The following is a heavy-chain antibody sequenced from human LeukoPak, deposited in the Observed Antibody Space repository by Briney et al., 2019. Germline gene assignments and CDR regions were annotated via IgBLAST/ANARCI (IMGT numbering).Heavy chain of an antibody. CDR2: INWNGGST. J-gene: IGHJ4*02. CDR1: GFTFDDYG. V-gene: IGHV3-20*04. Sequence: GGSLRLSCAASGFTFDDYGMSWVRQAPGKGLEWVSGINWNGGSTGYADSVKGRFTISRDNAKNSLYLQMSSLRAEDTALYYCARHAYGSGWYFFDYWGQGTLLAVSS. D-gene: IGHD6-19*01. CDR3: ARHAYGSGWYFFDY.